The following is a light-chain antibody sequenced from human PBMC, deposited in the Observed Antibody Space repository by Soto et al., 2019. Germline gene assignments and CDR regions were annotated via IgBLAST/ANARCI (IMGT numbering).Light chain of an antibody. Sequence: QSALTQPASVSGSPGQSITISCTGTSSDVGGYNYVSWYQQHPGKAPKLMIYEVSNRPSGVSSRFSGSKSGNTASLIISGLQAEDEADYYCSSYTRSSALVLFGGGTKLTVL. J-gene: IGLJ2*01. CDR2: EVS. CDR3: SSYTRSSALVL. CDR1: SSDVGGYNY. V-gene: IGLV2-14*01.